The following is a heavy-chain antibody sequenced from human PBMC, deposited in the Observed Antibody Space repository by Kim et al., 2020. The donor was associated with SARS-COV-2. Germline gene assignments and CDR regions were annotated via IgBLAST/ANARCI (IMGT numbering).Heavy chain of an antibody. CDR1: GFTFSDYY. CDR2: ISSSGSTI. Sequence: GGSLRLSCAASGFTFSDYYMSWIRQAPGKGLEWVSYISSSGSTIYYADSVKGRFTISRDNAKNSLYLQMNSLRAEDTAVYYCARVADKGQLVRNYYYGMGVWGQATTVTV. J-gene: IGHJ6*02. V-gene: IGHV3-11*01. D-gene: IGHD6-13*01. CDR3: ARVADKGQLVRNYYYGMGV.